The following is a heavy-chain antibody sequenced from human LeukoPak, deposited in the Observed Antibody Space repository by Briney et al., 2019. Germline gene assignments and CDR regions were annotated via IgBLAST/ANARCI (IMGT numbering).Heavy chain of an antibody. Sequence: SETLSLTCTVSGGSISSHYWSWIRQPAGKGLEWIGHIYTSGSTNYNPSLKSRVTMSIDTSKNQFSLKLNSVTAADTAVYYCASTYNYGDGFDYWGQGTLVTVSS. D-gene: IGHD4-17*01. CDR1: GGSISSHY. CDR2: IYTSGST. CDR3: ASTYNYGDGFDY. J-gene: IGHJ4*02. V-gene: IGHV4-4*07.